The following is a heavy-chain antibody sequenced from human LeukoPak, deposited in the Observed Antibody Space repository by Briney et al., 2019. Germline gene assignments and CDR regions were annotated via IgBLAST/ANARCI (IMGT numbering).Heavy chain of an antibody. CDR2: INPSGGST. CDR1: GYTFNSYY. V-gene: IGHV1-46*02. J-gene: IGHJ4*02. CDR3: ASSGRYCSGGSCKNSYYFDY. Sequence: ASVKVSCKASGYTFNSYYMHWVRQAPGQGLEWMGIINPSGGSTSYAQKFQGRVTMARDTSTSTVYMELSSLRSEDTAVYYCASSGRYCSGGSCKNSYYFDYWGQGTLVTVSS. D-gene: IGHD2-15*01.